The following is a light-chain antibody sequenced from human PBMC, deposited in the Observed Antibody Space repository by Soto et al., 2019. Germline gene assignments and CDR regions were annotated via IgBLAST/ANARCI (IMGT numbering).Light chain of an antibody. CDR2: CAS. V-gene: IGKV3-20*01. CDR3: QLYDSSPPGYT. CDR1: QSVRSTY. Sequence: EIVLTQSPGTLSLSPGERATLSCRASQSVRSTYLAWYQQKPGQAPSLLIYCASNRATGIPDRFSGSGSEADFTLTISRLEPEDFAVYYCQLYDSSPPGYTFGQGTRLEIK. J-gene: IGKJ2*01.